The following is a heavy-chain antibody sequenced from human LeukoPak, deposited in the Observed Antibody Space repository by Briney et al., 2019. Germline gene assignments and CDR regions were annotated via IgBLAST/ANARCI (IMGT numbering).Heavy chain of an antibody. V-gene: IGHV1-18*01. J-gene: IGHJ6*03. CDR3: ARGSEIRNYYYYYYMDV. Sequence: ASLKVSCKASGYTFTSYGISWVRQAPGQGLEWMGWISAYNGNTNYAQKLQGRVTMTTDTSTSTAYMELRSLRSDDTAVYYCARGSEIRNYYYYYYMDVWGKGTTVTVSS. D-gene: IGHD5-24*01. CDR1: GYTFTSYG. CDR2: ISAYNGNT.